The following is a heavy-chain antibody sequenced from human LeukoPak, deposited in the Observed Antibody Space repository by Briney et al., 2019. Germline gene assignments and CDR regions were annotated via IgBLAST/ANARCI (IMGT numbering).Heavy chain of an antibody. V-gene: IGHV4-34*01. D-gene: IGHD1-26*01. Sequence: NPSETLSLTCAAYGGSFSGYYWSWIRQPPGKGLEWIGEINHSGSTNYNPSLKSRVTISVDTSKNQFSLKLSSVTAADTAVYYCARHGRPTDCFDYWGQGTLVTVSS. CDR3: ARHGRPTDCFDY. J-gene: IGHJ4*02. CDR1: GGSFSGYY. CDR2: INHSGST.